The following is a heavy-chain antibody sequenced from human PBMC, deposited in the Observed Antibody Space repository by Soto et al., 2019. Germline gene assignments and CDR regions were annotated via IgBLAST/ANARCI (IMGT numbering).Heavy chain of an antibody. J-gene: IGHJ5*02. D-gene: IGHD6-6*01. V-gene: IGHV4-59*01. CDR2: IYYSGST. CDR3: ARTYSSSSGDWFDP. CDR1: GGSISSYY. Sequence: QVQLQESGPGLVKPSETLSLTCTVSGGSISSYYWSWIRQPPGKGLEWIGYIYYSGSTNYNPSLKSRVTISVDTSKNQFPLKLSSVTAADTAVYYCARTYSSSSGDWFDPWGQGTLVTVSS.